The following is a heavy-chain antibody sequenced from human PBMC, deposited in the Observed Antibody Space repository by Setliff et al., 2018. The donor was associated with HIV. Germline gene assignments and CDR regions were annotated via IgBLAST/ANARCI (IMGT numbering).Heavy chain of an antibody. J-gene: IGHJ6*03. CDR2: IYYNTRT. D-gene: IGHD3-3*01. CDR1: GGSIGSSSFY. V-gene: IGHV4-39*02. CDR3: AGNQNWNGYAFPYIDV. Sequence: ETLSLTCNVSGGSIGSSSFYWAWLRQPPGKEPEWIASIYYNTRTYYNLSLRSRVTISVDTSKNLFSLKMTSVTAADTAVYYCAGNQNWNGYAFPYIDVWGTGTTVTVSS.